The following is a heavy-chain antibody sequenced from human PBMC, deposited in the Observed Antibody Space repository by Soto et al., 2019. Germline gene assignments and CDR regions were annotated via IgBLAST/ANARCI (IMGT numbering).Heavy chain of an antibody. V-gene: IGHV3-30*04. Sequence: QVQLVESGGGVVQPGRSLRLSCVASGFTFSSYAMHWVRQAPGKGLEWVAVIAYDGRNKYYADSVKGRFTISIDNSKNTLYLQMNSLRIEDTAVYYCARELERVFDYWGQGTLVTVSS. J-gene: IGHJ4*02. D-gene: IGHD1-1*01. CDR3: ARELERVFDY. CDR1: GFTFSSYA. CDR2: IAYDGRNK.